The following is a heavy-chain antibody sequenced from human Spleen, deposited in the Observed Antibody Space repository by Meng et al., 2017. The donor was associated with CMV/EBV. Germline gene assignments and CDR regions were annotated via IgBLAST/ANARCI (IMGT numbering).Heavy chain of an antibody. J-gene: IGHJ5*02. CDR2: ISWDGGST. CDR1: GFTFDDYA. CDR3: VRGPLLGWFDP. V-gene: IGHV3-43D*03. Sequence: VQLVESGGVGVQPGGSLRLSCAASGFTFDDYAMHWVRQAPGKGLEWVSLISWDGGSTYYADSVKGRFTISRDNSKNTVDLQMNTLRAEDTAIYYCVRGPLLGWFDPWGQGALVTVSS.